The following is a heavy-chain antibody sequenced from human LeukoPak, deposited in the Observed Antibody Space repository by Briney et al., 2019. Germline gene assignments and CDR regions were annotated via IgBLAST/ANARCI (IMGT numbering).Heavy chain of an antibody. V-gene: IGHV1-3*01. CDR2: INAGNGNT. Sequence: ASVKVSCKASGYTFTSYAMHWVRHAPGQRLEWMGWINAGNGNTKYSQKFQGRVTITRDASASTAYMELSSLRSEDTAVYYCARDKRGSAGFDYWGQGTLVTVSS. J-gene: IGHJ4*02. CDR1: GYTFTSYA. D-gene: IGHD3-10*01. CDR3: ARDKRGSAGFDY.